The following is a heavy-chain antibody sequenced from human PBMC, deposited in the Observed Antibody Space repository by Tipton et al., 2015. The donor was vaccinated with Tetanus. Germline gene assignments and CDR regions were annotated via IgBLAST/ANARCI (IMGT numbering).Heavy chain of an antibody. Sequence: LSLTCAISGDSVSSNSAAWNWIRQSPSRGLEWLARTYYRSRWYNDYALSVKSRITISPDTSKNQFSLQLNSVTPDDTAAYYCARDPLGDETIFDYWGQGTLVTVSS. CDR1: GDSVSSNSAA. CDR2: TYYRSRWYN. V-gene: IGHV6-1*01. CDR3: ARDPLGDETIFDY. J-gene: IGHJ4*02. D-gene: IGHD3-10*01.